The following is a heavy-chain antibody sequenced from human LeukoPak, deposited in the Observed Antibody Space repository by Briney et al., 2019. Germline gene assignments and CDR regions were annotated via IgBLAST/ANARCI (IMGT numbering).Heavy chain of an antibody. CDR2: VRYDGSNK. V-gene: IGHV3-30*02. CDR3: AKDGFGELLPFDP. Sequence: GGSLRLSCAASGFTFSSFGMHWVRQAPGKGLEWVAFVRYDGSNKYYADSVKGRFTISRDNSKNTLYLQMNSLRAEDTAVYYCAKDGFGELLPFDPWGQGTLVTVSS. CDR1: GFTFSSFG. J-gene: IGHJ5*02. D-gene: IGHD3-10*01.